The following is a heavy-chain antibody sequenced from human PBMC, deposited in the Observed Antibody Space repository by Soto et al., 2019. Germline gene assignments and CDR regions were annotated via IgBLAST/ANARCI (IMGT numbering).Heavy chain of an antibody. CDR1: GDSVSSNSAG. D-gene: IGHD3-22*01. Sequence: SQTLSLTCVISGDSVSSNSAGWHWIRQSPSRGLEWLGRTYYKSKWNNDYALSVKSRITINPDTSKNQFSLHLYSVTPEDTAVYYCTGIPWFRGMDVWGHGTPVTVSS. J-gene: IGHJ6*02. V-gene: IGHV6-1*01. CDR3: TGIPWFRGMDV. CDR2: TYYKSKWNN.